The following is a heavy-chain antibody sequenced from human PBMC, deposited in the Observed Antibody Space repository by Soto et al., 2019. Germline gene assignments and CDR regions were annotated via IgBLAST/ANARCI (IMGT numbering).Heavy chain of an antibody. Sequence: QVQLVQSGAEVKKPGASVKVSCKASGYTFTSYGISWVRQAPGQGLEWMGWISAYNGNTNYAQKLQGRVTMTTDTSTSTAYMERRSLRSDDTAVYYCARAEPVYDSSGSIPYYFDYWGQGTLVTVSS. CDR1: GYTFTSYG. CDR2: ISAYNGNT. CDR3: ARAEPVYDSSGSIPYYFDY. D-gene: IGHD3-22*01. V-gene: IGHV1-18*01. J-gene: IGHJ4*02.